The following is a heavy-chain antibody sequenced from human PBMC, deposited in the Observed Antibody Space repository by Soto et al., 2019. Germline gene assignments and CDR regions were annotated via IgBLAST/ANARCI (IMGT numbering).Heavy chain of an antibody. CDR3: ARRSRVAGSFDY. CDR2: IYYSGST. V-gene: IGHV4-39*01. Sequence: SDTLSLTCTVYGGSISSIIYYWGWIRQPPGKGLEWIGSIYYSGSTYYNPSLKSRVTISVDTSKNQFSLKLSSVTAADTAVYYCARRSRVAGSFDYWGQGTLVTVSS. J-gene: IGHJ4*02. CDR1: GGSISSIIYY. D-gene: IGHD6-19*01.